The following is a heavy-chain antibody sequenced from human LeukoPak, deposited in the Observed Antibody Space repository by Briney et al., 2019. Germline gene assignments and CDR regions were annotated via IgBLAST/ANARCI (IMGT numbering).Heavy chain of an antibody. CDR1: GFTCSSYW. V-gene: IGHV3-74*01. CDR3: ARDPGQYYYDSSGYPPGGLDY. Sequence: SGGSLRLSCAASGFTCSSYWMHWVRQAPGKGLVWVSRINSDGSSTSYADSVKGRFTISRDNAKNTLYLQMNSLRAEDTAVYYCARDPGQYYYDSSGYPPGGLDYWGQGTLVTVSS. CDR2: INSDGSST. D-gene: IGHD3-22*01. J-gene: IGHJ4*02.